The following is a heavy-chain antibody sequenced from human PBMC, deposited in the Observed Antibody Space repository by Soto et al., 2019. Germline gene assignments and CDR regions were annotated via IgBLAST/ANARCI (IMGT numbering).Heavy chain of an antibody. V-gene: IGHV4-31*03. CDR1: GGSISSGGYY. J-gene: IGHJ4*02. D-gene: IGHD3-10*01. CDR2: IYYSGST. CDR3: ARSYGSGFDFDY. Sequence: KPSETLSLTCTVSGGSISSGGYYWSWIRQHPGKGLGWIGYIYYSGSTYYNPSLKSRVTISVDTSKNQFSLKLSSVTAADTAVYYCARSYGSGFDFDYWGQGTLVTVSS.